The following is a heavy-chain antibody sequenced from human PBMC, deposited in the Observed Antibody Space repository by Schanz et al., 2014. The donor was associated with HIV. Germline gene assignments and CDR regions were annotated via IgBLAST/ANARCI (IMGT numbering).Heavy chain of an antibody. V-gene: IGHV3-30*18. CDR2: ISYDGRNK. CDR1: GFNFNSYG. CDR3: AKDRNYYDDRYIGKGNYYYYYGMDV. D-gene: IGHD3-22*01. J-gene: IGHJ6*02. Sequence: QEQLVESGGGVVQPGRSLRLSCVASGFNFNSYGMHWVRQAPGKGLEWVAVISYDGRNKYYADSVKGRFTISRDNSKNTLYLQLKSLRAEDRAVYYCAKDRNYYDDRYIGKGNYYYYYGMDVWGQGTTVTVSS.